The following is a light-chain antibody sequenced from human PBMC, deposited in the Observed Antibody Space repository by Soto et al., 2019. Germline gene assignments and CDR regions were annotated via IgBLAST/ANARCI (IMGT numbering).Light chain of an antibody. V-gene: IGKV3-15*01. Sequence: EIVMTQSPATLSVSLGDRATLSCRASQSVGSYLAWYQQKPGQAPRLLIYGASTRATGIPARFSGSGSETDFTLTISSLQSEDFAVYYCQQYVHWPPGAFGQGTTVEIK. J-gene: IGKJ1*01. CDR3: QQYVHWPPGA. CDR1: QSVGSY. CDR2: GAS.